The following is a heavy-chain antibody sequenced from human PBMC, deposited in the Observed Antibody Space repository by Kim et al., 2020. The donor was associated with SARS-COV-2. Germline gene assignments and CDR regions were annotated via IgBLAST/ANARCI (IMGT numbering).Heavy chain of an antibody. J-gene: IGHJ4*02. D-gene: IGHD1-26*01. V-gene: IGHV1-69*13. Sequence: SVKVSCKASGGTFSSYAISWVRQAPGQGLEWMGGIIPIFGTANYAQKFQGRVTITAEESTSTAYMELSSLRSEDTAVYYCARDRSLGATNLFDYWGQGTLVTVSS. CDR3: ARDRSLGATNLFDY. CDR2: IIPIFGTA. CDR1: GGTFSSYA.